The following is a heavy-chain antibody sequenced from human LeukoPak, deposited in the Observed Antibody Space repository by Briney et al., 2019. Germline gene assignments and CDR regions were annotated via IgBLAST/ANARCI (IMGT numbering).Heavy chain of an antibody. CDR2: MYYSGST. CDR1: GGSISSGDYY. Sequence: SETLSLTCTVSGGSISSGDYYWSWIRQPPGKGLEWIAYMYYSGSTYYNPSLKSRVTMSADTSKNQLSLKLSSVTAADTSVYYCARPYYYDSRIDPWGQGILVTVSS. V-gene: IGHV4-30-4*01. D-gene: IGHD3-22*01. J-gene: IGHJ5*02. CDR3: ARPYYYDSRIDP.